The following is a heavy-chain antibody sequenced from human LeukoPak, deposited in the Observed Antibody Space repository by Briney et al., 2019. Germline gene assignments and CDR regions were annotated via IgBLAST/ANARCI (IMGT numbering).Heavy chain of an antibody. CDR2: ISGSGGTT. V-gene: IGHV3-23*01. Sequence: GGSLRLSCEASGFTFSSYAMSWVRQAPGKGLEWVSAISGSGGTTYYADSVKGRFTMSRDNSKNTLYLQMNSLRAEDTAVFYCAKAYVAYYDFWSGYSPLDYWGQGTLVTVSS. J-gene: IGHJ4*02. CDR1: GFTFSSYA. CDR3: AKAYVAYYDFWSGYSPLDY. D-gene: IGHD3-3*01.